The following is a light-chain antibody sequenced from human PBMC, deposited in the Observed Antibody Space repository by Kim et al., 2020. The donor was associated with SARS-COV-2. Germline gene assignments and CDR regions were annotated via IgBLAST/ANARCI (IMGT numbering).Light chain of an antibody. CDR1: QGISSW. V-gene: IGKV1D-12*01. J-gene: IGKJ4*01. CDR3: QYANSFPLT. CDR2: AIS. Sequence: DIQITQSPSSVSASVGNTVTITCRTSQGISSWVAWYQQTPGKAPKLLIYAISSLQSGVPSRFSGGGSGTDFTITISILQHEDVATYCYQYANSFPLTFGGGTKVDIK.